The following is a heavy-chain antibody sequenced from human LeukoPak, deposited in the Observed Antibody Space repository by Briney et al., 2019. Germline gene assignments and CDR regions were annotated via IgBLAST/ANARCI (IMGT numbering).Heavy chain of an antibody. V-gene: IGHV4-59*08. J-gene: IGHJ4*02. CDR1: GGSISGYY. CDR3: ARHDFSSGWYHY. Sequence: PSETLSLTCTVSGGSISGYYWDWVRQPPGKGLEGIGYIYYSGITNYNPSLKSRVTISVDTSKNQFSLKVSSVTAADTAVYYCARHDFSSGWYHYWGQGTLVTVST. CDR2: IYYSGIT. D-gene: IGHD6-19*01.